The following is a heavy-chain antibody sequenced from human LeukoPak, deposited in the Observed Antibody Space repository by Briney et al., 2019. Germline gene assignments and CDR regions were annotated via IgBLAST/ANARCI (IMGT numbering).Heavy chain of an antibody. D-gene: IGHD6-19*01. J-gene: IGHJ4*02. Sequence: GGSLRLSCAASGFTFSSYAMHWVRQAPGKGLEWVAVISSDGSNKYYADSVKGRFTISRDNSKNTLYLQMNNLRAEDTAVYYCARDLAVAGTTSLLFDYWGQGTLVTVSS. CDR2: ISSDGSNK. V-gene: IGHV3-30*04. CDR3: ARDLAVAGTTSLLFDY. CDR1: GFTFSSYA.